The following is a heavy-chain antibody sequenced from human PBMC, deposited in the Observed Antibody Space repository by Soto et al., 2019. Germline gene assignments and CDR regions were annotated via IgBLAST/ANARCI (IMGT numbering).Heavy chain of an antibody. CDR1: GFTFYNYA. Sequence: EVQLLESGGGLVRPGGSLRLSCAASGFTFYNYAMNWVRQAPGKGLEWVSTISGGGDGTYYSDSVEGRFTIYRDNSRNTVYLQMISLRAEDTAVYYCAKKGLGSLATYCTTGDCHYAFDVWGQGTLVTVSS. V-gene: IGHV3-23*01. CDR2: ISGGGDGT. J-gene: IGHJ3*01. D-gene: IGHD2-8*01. CDR3: AKKGLGSLATYCTTGDCHYAFDV.